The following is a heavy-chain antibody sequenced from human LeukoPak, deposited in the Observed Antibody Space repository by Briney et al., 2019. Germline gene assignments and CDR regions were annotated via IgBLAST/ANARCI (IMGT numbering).Heavy chain of an antibody. Sequence: SETLSLTCAVSGYSMRSGYYWDWIRQPPGKGLEWIGSIYHSGSTNYNPSLKSRVTISVDTSKNQFSLKLSSVTAADTAVYYCARDGRYCSGGSCYRTFDIWGQGTLVTVSS. D-gene: IGHD2-15*01. V-gene: IGHV4-38-2*02. CDR2: IYHSGST. J-gene: IGHJ4*02. CDR3: ARDGRYCSGGSCYRTFDI. CDR1: GYSMRSGYY.